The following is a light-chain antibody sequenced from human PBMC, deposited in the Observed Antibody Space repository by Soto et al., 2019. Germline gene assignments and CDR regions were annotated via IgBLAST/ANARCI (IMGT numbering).Light chain of an antibody. V-gene: IGLV2-14*03. J-gene: IGLJ1*01. CDR3: SSYTSSTTLL. CDR1: SSDVGGYNS. CDR2: DVS. Sequence: QSALTQPASVSGSPGQSITISCTGTSSDVGGYNSVSWYQQHPGKAPKAMIYDVSNRPSGVSNRFSGSKSGNTASLTISGLQAEDEADYYCSSYTSSTTLLFGTGTKVTVL.